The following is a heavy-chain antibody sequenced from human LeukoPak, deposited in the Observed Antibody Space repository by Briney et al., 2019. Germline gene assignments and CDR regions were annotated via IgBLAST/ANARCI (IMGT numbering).Heavy chain of an antibody. CDR1: GGSISSYY. D-gene: IGHD6-19*01. CDR3: ARDSSYSSGCFNKQFDY. Sequence: SETLSLTCTVSGGSISSYYWSWIRQPPGKGLEWIGYIYYSGSTNYNPSLKSRVTISVDTSKNQFSLKLSSVTAADTAVYYCARDSSYSSGCFNKQFDYWGQGTLFTVSS. V-gene: IGHV4-59*12. J-gene: IGHJ4*02. CDR2: IYYSGST.